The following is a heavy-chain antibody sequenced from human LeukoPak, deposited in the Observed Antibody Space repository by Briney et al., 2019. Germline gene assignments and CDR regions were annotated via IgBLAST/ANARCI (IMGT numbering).Heavy chain of an antibody. CDR2: LSGSGGST. CDR3: GKERFIFVVARTDY. CDR1: GFTFSSYA. J-gene: IGHJ4*02. D-gene: IGHD2-15*01. V-gene: IGHV3-23*01. Sequence: GGSLTLSCPASGFTFSSYAMSWVRQAPGKGLECVSALSGSGGSTYYADYVKGRFTISRDNSKNTLYLQMNSLRAEDTAVYYCGKERFIFVVARTDYWGQGTLVTVSS.